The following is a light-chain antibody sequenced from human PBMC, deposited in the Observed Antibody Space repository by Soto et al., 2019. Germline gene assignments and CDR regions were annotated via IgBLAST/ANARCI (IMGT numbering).Light chain of an antibody. CDR3: QQYVTSSPRT. V-gene: IGKV3-11*01. J-gene: IGKJ1*01. CDR2: DAF. CDR1: QSVSSY. Sequence: EIVLTQSPATLSLSPGERATLSCRASQSVSSYLAWYQQKPGQAPRLLIYDAFNRATGIPARFSGSGSGTDFTLTISSLEPEDFAVYYCQQYVTSSPRTFGQGTKVEIK.